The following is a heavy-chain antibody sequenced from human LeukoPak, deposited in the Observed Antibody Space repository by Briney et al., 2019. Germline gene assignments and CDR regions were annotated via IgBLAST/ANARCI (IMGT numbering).Heavy chain of an antibody. D-gene: IGHD6-19*01. Sequence: GGSPRASSVAPGYTLSSYAMHWVRQAPGKGLEYVSAISSIGGSTYYANSVKGRFTISRDNSKNTLYLQMGSVRAESTAVYYCARGSSSGWFKFNWFDPWGKGTLATV. CDR3: ARGSSSGWFKFNWFDP. V-gene: IGHV3-64*01. J-gene: IGHJ5*02. CDR2: ISSIGGST. CDR1: GYTLSSYA.